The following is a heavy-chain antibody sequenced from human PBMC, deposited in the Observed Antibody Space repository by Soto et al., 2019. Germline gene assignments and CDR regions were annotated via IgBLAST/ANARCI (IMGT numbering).Heavy chain of an antibody. J-gene: IGHJ4*01. CDR3: ARWDGYADL. CDR1: GFSIDTYS. Sequence: EVQLLESGGGLVQPGGSLRLSCAVSGFSIDTYSFAWVRQTPAKGLQWVSGISVRGDKTFYIDSVQGRFTISRDISKNTLSLQMHNLRVEDSAIYFCARWDGYADLWGRGTLVTVSS. V-gene: IGHV3-23*01. CDR2: ISVRGDKT. D-gene: IGHD5-12*01.